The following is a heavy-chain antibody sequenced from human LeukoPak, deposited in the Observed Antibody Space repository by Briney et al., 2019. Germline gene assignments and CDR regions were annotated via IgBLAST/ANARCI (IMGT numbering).Heavy chain of an antibody. CDR1: GYTFTSYD. CDR3: AREGDSSGYYGMDV. Sequence: GASVKVSCKASGYTFTSYDINWVRQATGQGLEWMGWMNPNSGNTGYAQKFQGRVTMTTDTSTSTAYMELRSLRSDDTAVYYCAREGDSSGYYGMDVWGQGTTVTVSS. CDR2: MNPNSGNT. V-gene: IGHV1-8*01. J-gene: IGHJ6*02. D-gene: IGHD3-22*01.